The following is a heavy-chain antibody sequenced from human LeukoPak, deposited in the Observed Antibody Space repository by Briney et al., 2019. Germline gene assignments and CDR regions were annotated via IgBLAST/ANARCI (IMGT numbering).Heavy chain of an antibody. CDR2: IYHTGST. J-gene: IGHJ6*03. CDR3: ARQMHYYSSGSWDYMDV. Sequence: SETLSLACTVSGGSISSHYWSWIRQPPGKGLEWIGYIYHTGSTNYNPSLKSRVSISVDTSKTQFSLNLSSVTAADTAVHYCARQMHYYSSGSWDYMDVWGKGTTVTVSS. V-gene: IGHV4-59*11. D-gene: IGHD3-10*01. CDR1: GGSISSHY.